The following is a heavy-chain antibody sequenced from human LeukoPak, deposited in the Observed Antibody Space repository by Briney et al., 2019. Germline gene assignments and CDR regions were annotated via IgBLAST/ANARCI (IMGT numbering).Heavy chain of an antibody. V-gene: IGHV1-69*04. CDR2: IIPILGIA. CDR1: RGTFSSYA. D-gene: IGHD3-22*01. Sequence: ASVKVSCKASRGTFSSYAISWVRQAPGQELEWMGRIIPILGIANYAQKFQGRVTITADKSTSTAYMELSSLRSEDTAVYYCARGIQYYYDSSGLNWFDPWGQGTLVTVSS. J-gene: IGHJ5*02. CDR3: ARGIQYYYDSSGLNWFDP.